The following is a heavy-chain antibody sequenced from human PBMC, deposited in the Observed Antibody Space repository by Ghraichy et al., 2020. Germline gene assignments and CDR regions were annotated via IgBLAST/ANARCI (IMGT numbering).Heavy chain of an antibody. V-gene: IGHV3-23*01. Sequence: LSLTCAASVFTFSSYAMSWVRQAPGTGLEWVSAISGSGGSTYYADSVKGRFTISRDNSKNTLYLQMNSLRAEDTAVYYCAKDLSPVSWGRYYFDYWGQGTLVTVSS. CDR1: VFTFSSYA. J-gene: IGHJ4*02. CDR3: AKDLSPVSWGRYYFDY. D-gene: IGHD3-16*01. CDR2: ISGSGGST.